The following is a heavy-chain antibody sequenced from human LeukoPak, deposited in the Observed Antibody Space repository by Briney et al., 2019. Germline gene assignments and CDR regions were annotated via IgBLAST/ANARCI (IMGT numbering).Heavy chain of an antibody. CDR1: GFIVSSRH. J-gene: IGHJ5*02. CDR3: ARDLYRSGP. V-gene: IGHV3-66*01. D-gene: IGHD6-19*01. Sequence: PGGSLRLSCAASGFIVSSRHMSWVRQAPGKGLEWVSFIYSGGGTNYADSVKGRFTISRNNSQNTLYLQLNNPGAGDKAVIYCARDLYRSGPLGQGTLVTVSS. CDR2: IYSGGGT.